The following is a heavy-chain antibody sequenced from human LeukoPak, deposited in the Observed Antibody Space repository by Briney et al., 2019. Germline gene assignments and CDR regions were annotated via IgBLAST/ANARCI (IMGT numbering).Heavy chain of an antibody. D-gene: IGHD2-15*01. V-gene: IGHV3-66*01. CDR3: ARDGRRGPDCNGGGCYFVPGQ. CDR2: IYTGGNT. Sequence: PGGSLRLSCAASGFTVSSKYMSWVRQAPGRGPEWVSVIYTGGNTYYADSVKGRFTISRDSSKNTLYLQMNSLRGEDTAVYYCARDGRRGPDCNGGGCYFVPGQWGQGTVVTVSS. J-gene: IGHJ4*02. CDR1: GFTVSSKY.